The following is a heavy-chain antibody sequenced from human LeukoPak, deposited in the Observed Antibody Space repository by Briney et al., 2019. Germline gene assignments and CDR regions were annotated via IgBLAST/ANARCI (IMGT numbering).Heavy chain of an antibody. CDR1: GFTFSNYA. D-gene: IGHD4-17*01. CDR2: VTSAGAP. J-gene: IGHJ3*01. V-gene: IGHV3-23*01. CDR3: ARDPNGDYIGAFEF. Sequence: GGSLRLSCAASGFTFSNYAVMWVRQAPGQGLEWVSAVTSAGAPRYADSVKGRFTISRDNSKNTLYLQMNSLRAEDTAQYFCARDPNGDYIGAFEFWGQGTGVTVSS.